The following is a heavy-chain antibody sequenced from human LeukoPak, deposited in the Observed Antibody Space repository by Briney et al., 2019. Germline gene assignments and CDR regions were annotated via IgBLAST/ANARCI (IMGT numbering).Heavy chain of an antibody. V-gene: IGHV3-30*02. Sequence: GGSPRLSCAASEFTFSSYGMHWVRQAPGKGLEWVAFIRYDGSNKYYADSVKGRFTISRDNSKNTLYLQMNSLRAEDTAVYYCAKASSSLSYYYYYMDVWGKGTTVTVSS. J-gene: IGHJ6*03. D-gene: IGHD6-13*01. CDR3: AKASSSLSYYYYYMDV. CDR1: EFTFSSYG. CDR2: IRYDGSNK.